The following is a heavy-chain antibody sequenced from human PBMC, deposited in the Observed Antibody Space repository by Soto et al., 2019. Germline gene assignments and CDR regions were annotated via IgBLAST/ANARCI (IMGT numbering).Heavy chain of an antibody. CDR3: ARRVWLQLYAPFDY. V-gene: IGHV1-69*01. CDR2: IIPIFGTA. Sequence: QVQLVQSGAEVKKPGSSVKVSCKASGGTFSRYAISWVRQAPGQGLEWMGGIIPIFGTANYAQKFQGRVTITADESTSTAYMELSSLRSEDTAVYYCARRVWLQLYAPFDYWGQGTLVTVSS. D-gene: IGHD5-12*01. CDR1: GGTFSRYA. J-gene: IGHJ4*02.